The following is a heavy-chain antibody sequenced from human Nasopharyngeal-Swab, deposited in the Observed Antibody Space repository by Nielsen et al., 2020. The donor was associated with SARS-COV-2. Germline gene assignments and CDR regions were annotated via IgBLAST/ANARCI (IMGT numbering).Heavy chain of an antibody. D-gene: IGHD6-13*01. V-gene: IGHV4-34*01. CDR3: ARSIAAAGNFPRIRVFPDV. CDR2: INHSGST. J-gene: IGHJ6*04. Sequence: RQAPGKGLEWIGEINHSGSTNYNPSPKSRVTISVDTSKNQFSLKLSSVTAADTAVYYCARSIAAAGNFPRIRVFPDVWGKGTTVTVSS.